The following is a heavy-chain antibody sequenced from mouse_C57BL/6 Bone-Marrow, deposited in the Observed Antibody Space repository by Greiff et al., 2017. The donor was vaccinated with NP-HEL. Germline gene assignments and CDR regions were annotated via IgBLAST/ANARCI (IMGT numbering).Heavy chain of an antibody. Sequence: VQLQQPGAELVRPGTSVKLSCKASGYTFTSYWMHWVKQRPRQGLEWIGVIDPSDSYTNYNQKFKGKATLTVDTSSSTAYMQLSSLTSEDSAVYYCARWRLYDGYWGQGTTLTVSS. CDR3: ARWRLYDGY. V-gene: IGHV1-59*01. D-gene: IGHD2-3*01. CDR1: GYTFTSYW. J-gene: IGHJ2*01. CDR2: IDPSDSYT.